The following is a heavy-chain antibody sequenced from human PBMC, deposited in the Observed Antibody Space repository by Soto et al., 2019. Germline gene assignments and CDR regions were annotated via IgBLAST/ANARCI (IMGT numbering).Heavy chain of an antibody. CDR1: GFTLSDHY. CDR2: SRDKINSYST. V-gene: IGHV3-72*01. Sequence: EVQVVESGGGLVQPGGSLRLSCVASGFTLSDHYMDWVRQAPGKGLEWVARSRDKINSYSTEYAASVKGRFTISRDESKDSLYLQLNSLNTDDTAVYYFARTPQNGNDFHVWGQGTTVTVSS. CDR3: ARTPQNGNDFHV. D-gene: IGHD3-3*01. J-gene: IGHJ6*02.